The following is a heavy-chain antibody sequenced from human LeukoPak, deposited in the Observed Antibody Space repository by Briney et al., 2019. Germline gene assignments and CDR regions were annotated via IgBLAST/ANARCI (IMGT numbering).Heavy chain of an antibody. CDR2: INHSGST. V-gene: IGHV4-34*01. CDR1: GGSFSGYY. CDR3: ARVVSGWYYFDY. J-gene: IGHJ4*02. D-gene: IGHD1-20*01. Sequence: PSETLSLTCAVYGGSFSGYYWSWIRQPPGKGLEWIGEINHSGSTNYNPSLKSRVTMSVDTSKNQFSLKLSSVTAADTAVYYCARVVSGWYYFDYWGQGTLVTVSS.